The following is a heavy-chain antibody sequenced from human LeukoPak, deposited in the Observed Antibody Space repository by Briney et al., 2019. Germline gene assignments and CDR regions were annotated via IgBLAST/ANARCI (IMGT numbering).Heavy chain of an antibody. Sequence: SETLSLTCTVSGGSISSYYWSWIRQPPGKGLEWIGYIYYSGSTNYNPSLKSRVTISVDTSKNQFSLKLTSVTAADTAVYYCARSWGLTVAGTLSQNFDYWGQGTLVTVSS. CDR1: GGSISSYY. D-gene: IGHD6-19*01. CDR2: IYYSGST. J-gene: IGHJ4*02. V-gene: IGHV4-59*12. CDR3: ARSWGLTVAGTLSQNFDY.